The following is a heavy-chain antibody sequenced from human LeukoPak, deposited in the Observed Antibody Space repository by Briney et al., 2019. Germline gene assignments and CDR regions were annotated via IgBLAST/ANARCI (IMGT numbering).Heavy chain of an antibody. CDR3: AKDGRFGDFDH. D-gene: IGHD2-15*01. V-gene: IGHV3-23*01. Sequence: PGGSLRLSCAASGFNFSNYVISWVRQAPGEGREWVSGISGFGGSTYYADSVEGRFTISRDNSKNTLFLQLNSLRVEDTAVYYCAKDGRFGDFDHWGQGTLVTVSS. J-gene: IGHJ4*02. CDR2: ISGFGGST. CDR1: GFNFSNYV.